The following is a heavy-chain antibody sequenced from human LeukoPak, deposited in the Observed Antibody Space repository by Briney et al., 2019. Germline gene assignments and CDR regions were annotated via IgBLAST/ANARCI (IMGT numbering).Heavy chain of an antibody. CDR1: GFTFSRYG. CDR3: ARDRTRYSGYDYDAFDI. V-gene: IGHV3-33*08. Sequence: GGSLRLSCAASGFTFSRYGMHWVRQAPGKGLEWVAVIWYDGSNKYYADSVKGRFTISRDNSKNTLYLQMNSLRAEDTAVYYCARDRTRYSGYDYDAFDIWGQGTMVTVSS. J-gene: IGHJ3*02. CDR2: IWYDGSNK. D-gene: IGHD5-12*01.